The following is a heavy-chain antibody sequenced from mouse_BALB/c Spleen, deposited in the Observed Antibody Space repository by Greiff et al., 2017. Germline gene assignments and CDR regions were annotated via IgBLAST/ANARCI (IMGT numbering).Heavy chain of an antibody. CDR3: ARASTMITAEAMDY. Sequence: EVQRVESGGGLVKPGGSLKLSCAASGFTFSDYYMYWVRQTPEKRLEWVATISDGGSYTYYPDSVKGRFTISRDNAKNNLYLQMSSLKSEDTAMYYCARASTMITAEAMDYWGQGTSVTVSS. CDR2: ISDGGSYT. D-gene: IGHD2-4*01. V-gene: IGHV5-4*02. J-gene: IGHJ4*01. CDR1: GFTFSDYY.